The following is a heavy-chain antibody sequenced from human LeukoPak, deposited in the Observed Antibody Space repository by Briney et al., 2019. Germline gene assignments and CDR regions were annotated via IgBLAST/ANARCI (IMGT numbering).Heavy chain of an antibody. J-gene: IGHJ4*02. CDR3: AKVMIVVAGLPLFDY. D-gene: IGHD3-22*01. CDR1: GFTFGDYA. Sequence: GRSLRLSCAASGFTFGDYAMHWVRQAPGKGLEWVSGISWNSGSTGYADSVKGRFTISRDNSKNSLYLQMNSLRAEDTAVYYCAKVMIVVAGLPLFDYWSQGTLVTVSS. CDR2: ISWNSGST. V-gene: IGHV3-9*01.